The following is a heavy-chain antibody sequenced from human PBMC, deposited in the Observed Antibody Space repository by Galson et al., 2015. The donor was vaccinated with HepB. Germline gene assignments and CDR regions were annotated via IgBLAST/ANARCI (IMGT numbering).Heavy chain of an antibody. CDR2: IYPGDSDT. CDR3: ARQARHTDYDAFDI. V-gene: IGHV5-51*01. Sequence: QSGAEVKKPGESLKISCKGSGFSFTSYWVGWVRQMPGKGLEWMGIIYPGDSDTRYSPSFQGQVTISADRSISTAYLQWSSLKASDTAIYYCARQARHTDYDAFDIWGQGTMVTVSS. J-gene: IGHJ3*02. D-gene: IGHD4-11*01. CDR1: GFSFTSYW.